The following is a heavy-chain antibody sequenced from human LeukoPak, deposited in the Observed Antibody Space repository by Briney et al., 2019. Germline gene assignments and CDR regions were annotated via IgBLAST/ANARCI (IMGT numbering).Heavy chain of an antibody. V-gene: IGHV3-30*02. CDR3: AKVFKPAAIIFAFDI. Sequence: GGSLRLSCAASGLTFSSSGMHWVRQAPGKGLEWVAFIRYDGSNKYYADSVKGRFTISRDNSKNTLYLQMNSLRAEDTAVYYCAKVFKPAAIIFAFDIWGQGTMATVSS. CDR2: IRYDGSNK. CDR1: GLTFSSSG. J-gene: IGHJ3*02. D-gene: IGHD2-2*01.